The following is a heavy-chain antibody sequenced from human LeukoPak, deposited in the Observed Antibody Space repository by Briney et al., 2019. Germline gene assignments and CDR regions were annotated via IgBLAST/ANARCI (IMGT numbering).Heavy chain of an antibody. J-gene: IGHJ4*02. CDR3: ARESARGPRGFDY. Sequence: VASVKVSCKASGYTFTGYYMHWVRQAPGQGLEWMGWINPNSGGTNYAQKFQGRVTMTRDTSISTPYMELSRLRSDDTAVYYCARESARGPRGFDYWGQGTLVTVSS. V-gene: IGHV1-2*02. CDR2: INPNSGGT. CDR1: GYTFTGYY.